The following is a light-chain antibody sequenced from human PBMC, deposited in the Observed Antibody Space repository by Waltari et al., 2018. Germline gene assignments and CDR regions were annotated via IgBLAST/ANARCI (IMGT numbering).Light chain of an antibody. J-gene: IGKJ1*01. CDR1: QSISGW. V-gene: IGKV1-5*03. Sequence: DIQITQSPPTLSASVGDRATITCRASQSISGWLAWYQQKPGRAPKLLIFKASILESGVPSRFSGSGSGTEFTLTISSLQPDDFATYFCQYYGTFGQGTKVEIK. CDR3: QYYGT. CDR2: KAS.